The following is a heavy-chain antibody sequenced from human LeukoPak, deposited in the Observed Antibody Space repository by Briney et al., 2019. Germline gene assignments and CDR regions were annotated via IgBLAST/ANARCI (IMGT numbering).Heavy chain of an antibody. D-gene: IGHD6-13*01. V-gene: IGHV4-59*01. J-gene: IGHJ6*02. CDR3: ASTAGTDYYYGMDV. CDR2: IYYSGST. CDR1: GGSISSYY. Sequence: PSVTLSLTCTVSGGSISSYYWSWIRQPPGKGLEWIGYIYYSGSTNYNPSLKSRVTISVDTSKNQFSLKLSSVTAADTAVYYCASTAGTDYYYGMDVWGQGTTVTVSS.